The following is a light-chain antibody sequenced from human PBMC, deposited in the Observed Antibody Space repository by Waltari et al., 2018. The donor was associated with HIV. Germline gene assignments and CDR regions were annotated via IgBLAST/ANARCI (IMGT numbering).Light chain of an antibody. CDR2: SAT. CDR3: EQIYTFPLFT. CDR1: QTIGDY. V-gene: IGKV1-39*01. Sequence: DIQLTQSPSPLSASLGDRVIITCRASQTIGDYVSWYQQKPGKPTKLLIYSATSLQPGVPSRFSGSGSGTDFALTISSLQPEDFAIYYCEQIYTFPLFTFGPGTKVDI. J-gene: IGKJ3*01.